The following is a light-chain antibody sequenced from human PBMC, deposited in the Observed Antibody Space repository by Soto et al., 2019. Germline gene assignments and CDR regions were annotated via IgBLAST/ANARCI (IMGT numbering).Light chain of an antibody. CDR1: QSVSSY. V-gene: IGKV3-11*01. CDR2: DAS. J-gene: IGKJ1*01. CDR3: QQRSNWPQWK. Sequence: EIVLTQSPATLSLSPGERATLSCRASQSVSSYLAWYQQKPGQAPRLLIYDASNRATGIPARFSGSGSGTDFTLTISSLEPEDFAVYYCQQRSNWPQWKFGQGTKVDI.